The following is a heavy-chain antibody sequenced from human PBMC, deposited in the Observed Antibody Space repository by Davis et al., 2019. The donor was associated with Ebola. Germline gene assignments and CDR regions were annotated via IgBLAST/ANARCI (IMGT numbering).Heavy chain of an antibody. Sequence: HSQTLSLTCAISGDSVSRTSGAWNWNRQSPSRGLEWLGRIYYNSKWNNDYAVSVKSRITINPDTSKNQFSLQLNSVTPEDTAVYYCARFDWGSRTPDCWGQGTLVTVSS. J-gene: IGHJ4*02. CDR3: ARFDWGSRTPDC. D-gene: IGHD7-27*01. CDR1: GDSVSRTSGA. V-gene: IGHV6-1*01. CDR2: IYYNSKWNN.